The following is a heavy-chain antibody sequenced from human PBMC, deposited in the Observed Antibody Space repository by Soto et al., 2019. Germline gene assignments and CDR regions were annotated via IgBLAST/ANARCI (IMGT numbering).Heavy chain of an antibody. CDR3: ARARPSWSYGMDV. CDR1: GFTFSDYY. J-gene: IGHJ6*02. Sequence: QVQLVESGGGLVKPGGSLRLSCAASGFTFSDYYMSWIRQAPGKGLEWVSYISTSSSYTNYADSVKGRFTISRDNAKTSLYLQMNSLRAEDTAVYYCARARPSWSYGMDVWGQGTTVTVSS. CDR2: ISTSSSYT. V-gene: IGHV3-11*05. D-gene: IGHD2-15*01.